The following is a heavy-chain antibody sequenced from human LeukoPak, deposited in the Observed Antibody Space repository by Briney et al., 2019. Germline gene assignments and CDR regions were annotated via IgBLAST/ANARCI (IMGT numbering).Heavy chain of an antibody. CDR1: GGSISSYY. CDR2: IYTSGST. V-gene: IGHV4-4*07. J-gene: IGHJ4*02. CDR3: ARDRIVGATAGAVDY. D-gene: IGHD1-26*01. Sequence: SETLSLTCTVSGGSISSYYWNWIRQPAGKGLEWIGRIYTSGSTNYNPSLKSRVTMSVDTSKNQFSLKLSSVTAADTAVYYCARDRIVGATAGAVDYWGQGTLVTVSS.